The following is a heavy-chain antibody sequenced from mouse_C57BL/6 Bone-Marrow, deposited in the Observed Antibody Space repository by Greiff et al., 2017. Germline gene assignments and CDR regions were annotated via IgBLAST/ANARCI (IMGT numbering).Heavy chain of an antibody. V-gene: IGHV5-2*03. Sequence: EVMLVESGGGLVQPGESLKLSCESNEYEFPSHDMSWVRKTPEKRLELVAAINSDGGSTYYPDTMERRFIISRDNTKKPLYLQMSSLRSEDTALYYCARHMTTVVARYFDVWGTGTTVTVSS. CDR2: INSDGGST. CDR3: ARHMTTVVARYFDV. J-gene: IGHJ1*03. CDR1: EYEFPSHD. D-gene: IGHD1-1*01.